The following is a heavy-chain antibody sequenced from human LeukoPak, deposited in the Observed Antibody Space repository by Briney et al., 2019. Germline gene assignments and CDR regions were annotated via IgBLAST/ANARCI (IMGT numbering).Heavy chain of an antibody. D-gene: IGHD3-3*01. CDR2: INPNSGGT. J-gene: IGHJ3*02. V-gene: IGHV1-2*02. CDR3: ARRGDDFWSGYYTGLAFDI. CDR1: GYTFTHNY. Sequence: ASVKVSCKASGYTFTHNYIHWVRQAPGQGLEWMGWINPNSGGTNYAQKFQGRVTMTRDTSISTAYMELSRLRSDDTAVYYCARRGDDFWSGYYTGLAFDIWGQGTMVTVSS.